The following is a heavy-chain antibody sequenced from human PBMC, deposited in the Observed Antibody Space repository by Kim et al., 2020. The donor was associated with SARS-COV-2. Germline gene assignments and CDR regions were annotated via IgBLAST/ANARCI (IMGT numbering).Heavy chain of an antibody. CDR1: GFTFDDYT. CDR3: AKDIELYSSSSAGYYYGMDV. D-gene: IGHD6-6*01. J-gene: IGHJ6*02. Sequence: GGSLRLSCAASGFTFDDYTMHWVRQAPGKGLEWVSLISWDGGSTYYADSVKGRFTISRDNSKNSLYLQMNSLRTEDTALYYCAKDIELYSSSSAGYYYGMDVWGQGTTVTVSS. V-gene: IGHV3-43*01. CDR2: ISWDGGST.